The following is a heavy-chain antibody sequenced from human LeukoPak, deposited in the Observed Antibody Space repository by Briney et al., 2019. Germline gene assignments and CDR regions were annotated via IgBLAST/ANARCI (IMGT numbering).Heavy chain of an antibody. V-gene: IGHV3-53*04. CDR2: IYAGGST. D-gene: IGHD1-26*01. Sequence: GGSLRLSCAASGFTVSSSYMSWVRQAPGKGLEWVSVIYAGGSTYYADSVKGRFTISRHNSNNTLYLQMNSLRPEDTAVYFCARRPEYSANYDYWGPGTLVTVSS. J-gene: IGHJ4*02. CDR3: ARRPEYSANYDY. CDR1: GFTVSSSY.